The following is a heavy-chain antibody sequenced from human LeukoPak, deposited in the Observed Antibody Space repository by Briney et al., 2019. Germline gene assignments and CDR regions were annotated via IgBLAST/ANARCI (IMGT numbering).Heavy chain of an antibody. D-gene: IGHD6-13*01. J-gene: IGHJ4*02. Sequence: SETLSLTCTVSGGSISSTSYYWGWIRQPPGKGLEWIGSFYYSGSTYYNPSLKSRVTISVDTSKNQFSLKLSSVTAADTAVYYCARDSGYSSSWYLDDYWGQGTLVTVSS. V-gene: IGHV4-39*07. CDR1: GGSISSTSYY. CDR3: ARDSGYSSSWYLDDY. CDR2: FYYSGST.